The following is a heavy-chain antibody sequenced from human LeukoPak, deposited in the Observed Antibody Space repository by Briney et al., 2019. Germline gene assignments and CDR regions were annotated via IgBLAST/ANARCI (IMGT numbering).Heavy chain of an antibody. J-gene: IGHJ4*02. V-gene: IGHV4-39*01. CDR2: IYYSGST. D-gene: IGHD6-13*01. CDR3: ARQTGGYSSSWYGPRPLPKAQIDY. CDR1: GGSISSSSYY. Sequence: SETLSLTCTVSGGSISSSSYYWGWIRQPPGKGLEWIGSIYYSGSTYYNPSLKSRVTISVDTSKNQFSLKLSSVTAADTAVYYCARQTGGYSSSWYGPRPLPKAQIDYWGQGTLVTVSS.